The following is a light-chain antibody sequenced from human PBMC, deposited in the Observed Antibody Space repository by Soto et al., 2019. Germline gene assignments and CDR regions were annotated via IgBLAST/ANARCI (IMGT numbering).Light chain of an antibody. Sequence: EIVLTQSPGTLSLSPGDRVTLSCRASQSLSGSYLAWYQQKPGQAPRLLIHGASSGVTGIPDRFSGSGSGTDFTLTISRLEPEDFAVYYCQQYGRSPRTFGQGTKVEIK. J-gene: IGKJ1*01. CDR3: QQYGRSPRT. CDR2: GAS. CDR1: QSLSGSY. V-gene: IGKV3-20*01.